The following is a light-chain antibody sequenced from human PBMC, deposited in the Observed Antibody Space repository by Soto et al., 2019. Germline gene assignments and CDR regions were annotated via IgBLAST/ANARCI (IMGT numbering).Light chain of an antibody. J-gene: IGKJ1*01. CDR3: QHYNSYSEA. Sequence: DIQMTQSPSTLSGSVGDRVTITSRASQTISSWLAWYQQKPGKATKLLIYKASTLKSGVPSRFSGSGSGTEFTLTISSLQPDDFATYYCQHYNSYSEAFGQGTKVDIK. V-gene: IGKV1-5*03. CDR2: KAS. CDR1: QTISSW.